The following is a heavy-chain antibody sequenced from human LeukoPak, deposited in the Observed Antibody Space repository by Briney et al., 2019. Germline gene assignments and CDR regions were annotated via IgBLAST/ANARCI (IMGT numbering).Heavy chain of an antibody. CDR3: AVYAAMVED. J-gene: IGHJ4*02. Sequence: SVKVSCKACGGTFSGYAISWVRQAPGQGLEWMGRIIPIFGTANYAQKFRGRVTITTDESTSTAYMELSSLRSEDTAVYYCAVYAAMVEDWGQGTLVTVSS. CDR1: GGTFSGYA. V-gene: IGHV1-69*05. D-gene: IGHD5-18*01. CDR2: IIPIFGTA.